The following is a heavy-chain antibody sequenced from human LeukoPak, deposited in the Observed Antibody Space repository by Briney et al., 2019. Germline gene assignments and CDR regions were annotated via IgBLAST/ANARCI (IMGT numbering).Heavy chain of an antibody. CDR3: TKDSVAMVTTSDY. V-gene: IGHV3-7*03. J-gene: IGHJ4*02. D-gene: IGHD5-18*01. CDR2: IKEDGSEK. CDR1: GFTFRKHW. Sequence: GGSLRLSCAADGFTFRKHWMSWVRQAMGKGLECVAKIKEDGSEKHYVDSVKGRFTTSRDNAKNSLYLQMNSLRPEDTALYYCTKDSVAMVTTSDYWGQGTLVTVSS.